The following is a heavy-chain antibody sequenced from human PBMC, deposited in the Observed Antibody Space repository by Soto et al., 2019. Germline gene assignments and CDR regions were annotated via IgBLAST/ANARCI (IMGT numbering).Heavy chain of an antibody. V-gene: IGHV4-34*01. J-gene: IGHJ6*02. Sequence: TSETLSLTCAVYGGSFSGYYWSWIRQLPGKGLEWIGEINHSGSTNYNPSLKSRVTISVDTSKNQFSLKLSSVTAADTAVYYCARATIRSWRFYGMDVWGQGTTVTVSS. D-gene: IGHD1-1*01. CDR2: INHSGST. CDR1: GGSFSGYY. CDR3: ARATIRSWRFYGMDV.